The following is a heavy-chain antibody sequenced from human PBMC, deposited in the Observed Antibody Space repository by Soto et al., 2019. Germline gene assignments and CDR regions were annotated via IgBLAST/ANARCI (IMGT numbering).Heavy chain of an antibody. CDR1: GFTFSSYG. J-gene: IGHJ4*02. CDR2: IWYDGSNK. CDR3: ARGRFGELSGQDY. Sequence: QVQLVESGGGVVQPGRSLRLSCAASGFTFSSYGMHWVRQAPGKGLEWVAVIWYDGSNKYYADSVKGRFTISRDNSKNTLYLQINSLRAEDTAVYYCARGRFGELSGQDYWGQGTLVTVSS. D-gene: IGHD3-10*01. V-gene: IGHV3-33*01.